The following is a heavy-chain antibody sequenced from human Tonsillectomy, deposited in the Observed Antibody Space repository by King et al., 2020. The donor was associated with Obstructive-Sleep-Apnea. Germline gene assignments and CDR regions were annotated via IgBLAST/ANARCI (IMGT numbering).Heavy chain of an antibody. CDR2: IYYSGST. Sequence: VQLQESGPGLVKPSQTLSLTCTVSGGSISSGGYYWSWIRQHPGKGLEWIGYIYYSGSTYYNPSLKSRVTISVDTSKNQFSLKLSSVTAADTAVYYCARAYYDILTGYRPLFYFDYWGQGTLVTVSS. CDR1: GGSISSGGYY. D-gene: IGHD3-9*01. J-gene: IGHJ4*02. V-gene: IGHV4-31*03. CDR3: ARAYYDILTGYRPLFYFDY.